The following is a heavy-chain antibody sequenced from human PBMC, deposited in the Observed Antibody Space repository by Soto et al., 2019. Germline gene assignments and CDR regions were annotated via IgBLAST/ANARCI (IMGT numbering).Heavy chain of an antibody. D-gene: IGHD2-15*01. Sequence: SETLSLTCAVSGGSISSGGYSWSWIRQPPGKGLEWIGYTYHSGSTYYNPSLKSRVTISVDRSKNQFSLKLSSVTAADTAVYYCARVDCSGGSCYRGHFDYWGQGTLVTVSS. CDR1: GGSISSGGYS. CDR2: TYHSGST. CDR3: ARVDCSGGSCYRGHFDY. V-gene: IGHV4-30-2*01. J-gene: IGHJ4*02.